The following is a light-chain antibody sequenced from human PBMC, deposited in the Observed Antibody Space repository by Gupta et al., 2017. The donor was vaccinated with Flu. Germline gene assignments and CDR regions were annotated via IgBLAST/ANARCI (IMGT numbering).Light chain of an antibody. CDR1: QDVRTY. CDR3: QQDENYPQIT. J-gene: IGKJ5*01. CDR2: AAS. Sequence: DIQLTQSPSSLSASVGDRVTITGRASQDVRTYLVWFQQKPGKAPKSLIYAASYLQSGVPSRFSGSGFGTYFTLTIASRQQEDFASYYCQQDENYPQITFGQGTLMEIK. V-gene: IGKV1-16*01.